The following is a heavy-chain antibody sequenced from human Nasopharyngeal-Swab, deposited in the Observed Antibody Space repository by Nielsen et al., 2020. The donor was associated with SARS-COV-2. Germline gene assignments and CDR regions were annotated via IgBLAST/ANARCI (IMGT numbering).Heavy chain of an antibody. J-gene: IGHJ4*02. V-gene: IGHV1-18*01. CDR2: IGAYNGNT. D-gene: IGHD1-26*01. Sequence: ASVKVSCKVSGYTLTELSMHWVRQAPGQGLEWMGWIGAYNGNTNYAQKLQGRVTMTTDTSTSTAYMELRSLRSDDTAVYYCATGNDKWELALDYWGQGTLVTVSS. CDR1: GYTLTELS. CDR3: ATGNDKWELALDY.